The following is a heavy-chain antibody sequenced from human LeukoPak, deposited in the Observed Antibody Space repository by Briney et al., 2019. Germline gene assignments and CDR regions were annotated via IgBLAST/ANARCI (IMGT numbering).Heavy chain of an antibody. V-gene: IGHV5-51*01. CDR2: IYPGDSDT. Sequence: GESLKISCKGSGYSFTSYWIGWVRQMPGKGLEWMGIIYPGDSDTRYSPSFQGQVTISADKSISTAYLQWRSLKASDTAMYYCARRSARYCSGGSCYSRGSYYYYYMDVWGKGTTVTVSS. D-gene: IGHD2-15*01. CDR1: GYSFTSYW. J-gene: IGHJ6*03. CDR3: ARRSARYCSGGSCYSRGSYYYYYMDV.